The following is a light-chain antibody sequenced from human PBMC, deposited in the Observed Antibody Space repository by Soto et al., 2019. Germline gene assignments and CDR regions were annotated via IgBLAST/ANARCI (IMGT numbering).Light chain of an antibody. CDR1: SSDVGGYNY. J-gene: IGLJ2*01. CDR2: EVS. Sequence: QSVLTQPASVSGSPGQSITISCTGTSSDVGGYNYVSWYQQHPGKAPKLMIYEVSNRPSGVSNRFSGSKSGNTASLTISGLQAEDEADYYCSSYTSSSTLVFGGGTQLTV. V-gene: IGLV2-14*01. CDR3: SSYTSSSTLV.